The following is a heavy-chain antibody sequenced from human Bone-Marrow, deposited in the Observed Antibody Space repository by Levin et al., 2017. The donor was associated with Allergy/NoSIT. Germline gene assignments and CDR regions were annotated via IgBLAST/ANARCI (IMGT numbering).Heavy chain of an antibody. CDR3: ARRVSSGWSYYFDY. D-gene: IGHD6-19*01. J-gene: IGHJ4*02. CDR1: GFTVSSNF. CDR2: IYRGNNT. Sequence: PGGSLRLSCAASGFTVSSNFMSWVRQAPGKGLEWISIIYRGNNTYYADSVKGRFTISRDNSKNTVYLQMNSLRVEDTAMYYCARRVSSGWSYYFDYWGPGTLVTVSS. V-gene: IGHV3-53*01.